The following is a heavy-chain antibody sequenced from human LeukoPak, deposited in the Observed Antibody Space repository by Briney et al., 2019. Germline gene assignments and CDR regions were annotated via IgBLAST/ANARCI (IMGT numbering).Heavy chain of an antibody. D-gene: IGHD5-12*01. V-gene: IGHV3-7*01. CDR1: GFSFSAAW. Sequence: GGSLRLSCEASGFSFSAAWMTWVRQAPGKGLEWVATIKNDGSDKYYVDSVKGRFTLSRDNAKNSVYLQMNSLRVEDTAVYYCVDLGYSDGGQGTLVTVSS. J-gene: IGHJ4*02. CDR2: IKNDGSDK. CDR3: VDLGYSD.